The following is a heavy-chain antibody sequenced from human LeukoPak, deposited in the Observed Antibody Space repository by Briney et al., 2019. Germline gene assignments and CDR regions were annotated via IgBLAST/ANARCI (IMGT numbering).Heavy chain of an antibody. CDR1: GGSISSSSYY. J-gene: IGHJ4*02. D-gene: IGHD3-3*01. Sequence: SETLSLTCTVSGGSISSSSYYWGWIRQPPGKGLEGIGSIYYSGSTYYNPSLKSRVTISVDTSKNQFSLKLSSVTAADTAVYYCARSVFDSAQNYDFWSGSLAPYYFDYWGQGTLVTVSS. V-gene: IGHV4-39*07. CDR3: ARSVFDSAQNYDFWSGSLAPYYFDY. CDR2: IYYSGST.